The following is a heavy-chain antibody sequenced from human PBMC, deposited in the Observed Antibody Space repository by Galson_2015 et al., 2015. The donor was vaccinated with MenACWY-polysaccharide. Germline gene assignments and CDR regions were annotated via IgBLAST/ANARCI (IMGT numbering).Heavy chain of an antibody. D-gene: IGHD2-2*01. CDR1: GFTFSSYA. CDR3: ARLQWSSTSCYPTDYYYGMDV. V-gene: IGHV3-48*01. CDR2: ISSSSSTI. J-gene: IGHJ6*02. Sequence: SLRLSCAASGFTFSSYAMSWVRQAPGKGLEWVSYISSSSSTIYYADSVKGRFTISRDNAKNSLFLQMNSLRAEDTAVYYCARLQWSSTSCYPTDYYYGMDVWGQGTTVTVSS.